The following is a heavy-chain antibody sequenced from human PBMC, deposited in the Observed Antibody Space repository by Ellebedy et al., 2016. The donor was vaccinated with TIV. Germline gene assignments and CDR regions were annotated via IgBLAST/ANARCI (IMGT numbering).Heavy chain of an antibody. J-gene: IGHJ4*02. CDR2: IYYSGST. D-gene: IGHD6-6*01. CDR1: GGSISSSSYY. CDR3: ARSARPYGYFDY. Sequence: SETLSLXXTVSGGSISSSSYYWGCIRQPPGKGLEWIGSIYYSGSTYYNPSLKSRVTISVDTSKNQFSLKLSSVTAADTAVYYCARSARPYGYFDYWGQGTLVTVSS. V-gene: IGHV4-39*01.